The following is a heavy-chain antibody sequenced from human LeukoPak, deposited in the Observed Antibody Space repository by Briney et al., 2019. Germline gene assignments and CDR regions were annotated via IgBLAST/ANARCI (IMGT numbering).Heavy chain of an antibody. CDR2: INPNSGGT. Sequence: ASVKVSCKASGYTFTGYYMHWVRQAPGQGLEWMGRINPNSGGTNYAQKFQGRVTMTRDTSISTAYMELSRLRSDDTAAYYCAREYSYGAGQDDWGQGTLVTVSS. J-gene: IGHJ4*02. V-gene: IGHV1-2*06. CDR3: AREYSYGAGQDD. CDR1: GYTFTGYY. D-gene: IGHD5-18*01.